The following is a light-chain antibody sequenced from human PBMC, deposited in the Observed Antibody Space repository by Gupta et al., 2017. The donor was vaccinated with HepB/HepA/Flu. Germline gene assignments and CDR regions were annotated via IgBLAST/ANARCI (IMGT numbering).Light chain of an antibody. Sequence: DMVMTPSPLLLLVTPGEPASISCRSSQSLLHSNGYNYLDWYVQKPVQYPQLLIDLGSNRACGVPDRFSCSGSCTDFTLKISRVEGEGVVVYYCMQALHTLTFGGGTQLEIK. V-gene: IGKV2-28*01. J-gene: IGKJ4*01. CDR2: LGS. CDR3: MQALHTLT. CDR1: QSLLHSNGYNY.